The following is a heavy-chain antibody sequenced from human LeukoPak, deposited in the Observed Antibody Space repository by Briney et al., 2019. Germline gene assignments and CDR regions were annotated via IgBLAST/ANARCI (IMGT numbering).Heavy chain of an antibody. Sequence: GGSLRLSCAASGFTFSSYGMHWVRQAPGKGLEWVAVISYDGSNKYYADSVKGRFTISRDNAKNSLYLQMNSLRAEDTAVYYCARGEYGSGSYHVDYWGQGTLVTVSS. CDR1: GFTFSSYG. D-gene: IGHD3-10*01. CDR3: ARGEYGSGSYHVDY. J-gene: IGHJ4*02. CDR2: ISYDGSNK. V-gene: IGHV3-30*03.